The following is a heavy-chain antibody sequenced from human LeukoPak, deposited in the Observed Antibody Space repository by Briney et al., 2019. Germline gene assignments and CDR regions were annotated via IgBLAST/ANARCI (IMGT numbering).Heavy chain of an antibody. CDR2: IYYSGST. CDR1: GGSISSYY. J-gene: IGHJ4*02. D-gene: IGHD6-13*01. V-gene: IGHV4-59*01. CDR3: ARETINSSHDY. Sequence: SETLSLTCTVSGGSISSYYWSWIRQPPGKGLEWIGYIYYSGSTNYNPSLKSRVTISVDTSKNQFSLKLSSVTAADTAVYYCARETINSSHDYWGQGTLVTVSS.